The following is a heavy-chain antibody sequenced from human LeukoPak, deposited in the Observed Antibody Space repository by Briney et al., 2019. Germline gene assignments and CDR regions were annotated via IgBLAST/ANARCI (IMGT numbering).Heavy chain of an antibody. CDR1: GFTFSSYG. D-gene: IGHD6-13*01. Sequence: GGSLRLSCAASGFTFSSYGMHWVRQAPGKGLEWVAVISYDGSNKYYADSVKGRFTISRDNSKNTLYLQMNSLRAEDTAVYYCAKDVGSGIAAAGTFLGFDYWGQGTLVTVSS. V-gene: IGHV3-30*18. J-gene: IGHJ4*02. CDR2: ISYDGSNK. CDR3: AKDVGSGIAAAGTFLGFDY.